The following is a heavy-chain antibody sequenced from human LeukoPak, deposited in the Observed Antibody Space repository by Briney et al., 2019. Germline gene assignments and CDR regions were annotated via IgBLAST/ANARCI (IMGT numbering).Heavy chain of an antibody. CDR2: IYTSGST. V-gene: IGHV4-4*07. J-gene: IGHJ6*03. CDR1: GGSISSYY. D-gene: IGHD2-15*01. CDR3: ARDGVVAAPYYYYYYMDV. Sequence: SETLSLTCTVSGGSISSYYWSWLRQPAGKGLEWIGRIYTSGSTNYNPSLKSRVTMSVDTSKNQFSLKLSSATAADTAVYYCARDGVVAAPYYYYYYMDVWGKGATVTVSS.